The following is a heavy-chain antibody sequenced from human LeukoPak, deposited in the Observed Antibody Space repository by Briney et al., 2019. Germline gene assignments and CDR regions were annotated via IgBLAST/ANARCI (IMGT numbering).Heavy chain of an antibody. J-gene: IGHJ3*01. V-gene: IGHV3-30*18. D-gene: IGHD3-10*01. CDR3: AKPDYYGSRSYMDN. Sequence: PRGSLRLSSAPSGFTFSSYGMHWVRQAPGKGREWVAVISYDGSITYYAKTVISRLAISRDNPKNMLYLQMNSLRAEDTAVYYCAKPDYYGSRSYMDNWGQGTMVTVSS. CDR1: GFTFSSYG. CDR2: ISYDGSIT.